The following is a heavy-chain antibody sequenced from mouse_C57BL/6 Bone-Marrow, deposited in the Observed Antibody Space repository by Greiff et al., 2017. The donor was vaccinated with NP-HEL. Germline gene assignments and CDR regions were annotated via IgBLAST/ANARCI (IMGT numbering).Heavy chain of an antibody. Sequence: ESGPGLGKPSQSLSLTCSVTGYSITSGYYWNWIRQFPGNKLEWMGYISYDGSNNYNPSLKNRISITRDTSKNQFFLKLNSATTEDTATYYCARGGYDYDWFAYWGQGTLVTVSA. J-gene: IGHJ3*01. CDR2: ISYDGSN. CDR3: ARGGYDYDWFAY. V-gene: IGHV3-6*01. D-gene: IGHD2-4*01. CDR1: GYSITSGYY.